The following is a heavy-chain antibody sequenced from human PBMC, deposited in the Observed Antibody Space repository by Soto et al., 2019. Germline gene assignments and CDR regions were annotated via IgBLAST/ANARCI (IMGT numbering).Heavy chain of an antibody. D-gene: IGHD3-3*01. V-gene: IGHV3-48*02. CDR3: AREFFYDY. J-gene: IGHJ4*02. Sequence: EVQLVESGGGLVQPGGSLRLSCAASGFTFSNYNMNWVRQAPGKGLEWVSYISSSSTIYYAGSVKGRFTISRDNAKNSLYLQMNSLRDDDTAVYYCAREFFYDYWGQGTLVTVSS. CDR1: GFTFSNYN. CDR2: ISSSSTI.